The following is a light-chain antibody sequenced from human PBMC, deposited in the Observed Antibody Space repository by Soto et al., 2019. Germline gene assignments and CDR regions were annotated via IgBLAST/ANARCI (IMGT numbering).Light chain of an antibody. J-gene: IGKJ4*01. CDR3: QQYTLYLLT. CDR2: DAS. V-gene: IGKV1-5*01. Sequence: IQMTQSPSTLSASVGDRVTITCRASQSINRLLAWYQQKPGQAHKLLIYDASNLESGVPSRFSGSGSGTEFALTISGLQPDEFGSYYCQQYTLYLLTFGGETNVDIX. CDR1: QSINRL.